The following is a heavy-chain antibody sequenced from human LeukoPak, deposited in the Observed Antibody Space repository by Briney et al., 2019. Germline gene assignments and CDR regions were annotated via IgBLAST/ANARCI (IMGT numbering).Heavy chain of an antibody. Sequence: SETLSLTCAVYGGSFSGYYWSWIRQPPGKGLEWIGEINHSGSTNYNPSLKSRVTISVDTSKNQFSLKLSSVTAAGTAVYYCASGIAAAGRHFDYWGQGTLVTVSS. V-gene: IGHV4-34*01. D-gene: IGHD6-13*01. J-gene: IGHJ4*02. CDR2: INHSGST. CDR3: ASGIAAAGRHFDY. CDR1: GGSFSGYY.